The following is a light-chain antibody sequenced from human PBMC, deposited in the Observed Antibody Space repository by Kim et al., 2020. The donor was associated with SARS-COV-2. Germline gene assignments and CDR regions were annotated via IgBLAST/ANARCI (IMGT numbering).Light chain of an antibody. CDR3: QKYNAWPRT. CDR2: GAS. V-gene: IGKV3-15*01. Sequence: VSPGERATLTCRASEGVNSNLGWYKQRPGQAPRLLIYGASTRATGIPARFSGSGSGTEFTLTSSSLQSEDSAVYYCQKYNAWPRTFGQGTKVDIK. CDR1: EGVNSN. J-gene: IGKJ1*01.